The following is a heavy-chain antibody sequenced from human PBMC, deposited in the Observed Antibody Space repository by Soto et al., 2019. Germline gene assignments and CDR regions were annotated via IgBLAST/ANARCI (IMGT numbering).Heavy chain of an antibody. CDR2: INPSGGST. V-gene: IGHV1-46*01. CDR1: GYTFTSYY. CDR3: ARGDGIVVVVAATPDFDY. J-gene: IGHJ4*02. D-gene: IGHD2-15*01. Sequence: GASVKVSCKTSGYTFTSYYMHWVRQAPGQGLEWMGIINPSGGSTSYAQKFQGRVTMTRDTSTSTVYMELSSLGSEDTAVYYCARGDGIVVVVAATPDFDYWGQGTLVTSPQ.